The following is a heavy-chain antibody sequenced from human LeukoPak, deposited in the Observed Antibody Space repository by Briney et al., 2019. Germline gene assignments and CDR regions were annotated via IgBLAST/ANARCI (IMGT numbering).Heavy chain of an antibody. Sequence: SVKVSCKASGGTFSSYAIGWVRQAPGQGLEWMGRIIPILGIANYAQKFQGRVTITADKSTSTAYLVLSSLRYEDTAVYYFARNSGTIFGVDWGQGTLVTVSS. CDR1: GGTFSSYA. CDR2: IIPILGIA. D-gene: IGHD3-3*01. V-gene: IGHV1-69*04. J-gene: IGHJ4*02. CDR3: ARNSGTIFGVD.